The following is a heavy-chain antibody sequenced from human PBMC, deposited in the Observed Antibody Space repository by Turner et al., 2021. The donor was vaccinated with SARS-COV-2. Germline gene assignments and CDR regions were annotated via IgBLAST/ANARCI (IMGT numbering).Heavy chain of an antibody. J-gene: IGHJ6*02. CDR1: GYTLIELS. D-gene: IGHD6-19*01. CDR3: ATVFAVAGLSYGMDV. V-gene: IGHV1-24*01. CDR2: FDPEDVET. Sequence: QVQLVQSGAEVKKPGAAVQVSCKVSGYTLIELSMHWVRPAPGKGLEWMGGFDPEDVETISAQKFQGRVTMTEDTSTDTAYMELSSPRSEDTAVYYCATVFAVAGLSYGMDVWGQGTTVTVSS.